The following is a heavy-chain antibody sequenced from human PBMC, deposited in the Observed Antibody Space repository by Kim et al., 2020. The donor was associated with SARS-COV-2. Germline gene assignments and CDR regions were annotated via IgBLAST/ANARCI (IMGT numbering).Heavy chain of an antibody. Sequence: GGSLRPSCAASGFTFSIYVMSWVRQAPGKGLEWVSAISGSGGSTYYADSVKGRLIISRDKSKNTLYLQMNSLRAGDTAVYYCATYVWGSYRYTHFDFWGQGTLVTVS. J-gene: IGHJ4*02. D-gene: IGHD3-16*02. V-gene: IGHV3-23*01. CDR1: GFTFSIYV. CDR2: ISGSGGST. CDR3: ATYVWGSYRYTHFDF.